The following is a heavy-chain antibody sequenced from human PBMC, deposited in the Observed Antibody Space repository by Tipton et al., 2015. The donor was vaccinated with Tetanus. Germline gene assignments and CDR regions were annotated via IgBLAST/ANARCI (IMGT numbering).Heavy chain of an antibody. J-gene: IGHJ5*02. CDR3: AREGIVVVPAAISRWFDP. V-gene: IGHV4-34*01. CDR2: INHSGST. CDR1: GGSFSGYY. Sequence: TLSLTCAVYGGSFSGYYWSWIRQPPGKGLEWIGEINHSGSTNYNPSLKSRVTISVDTSKNQFSLKLSSVTAADTAVYYCAREGIVVVPAAISRWFDPWGQGTLVTVSS. D-gene: IGHD2-2*02.